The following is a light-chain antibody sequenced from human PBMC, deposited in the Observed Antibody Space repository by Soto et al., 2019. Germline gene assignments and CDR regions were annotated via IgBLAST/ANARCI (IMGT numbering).Light chain of an antibody. V-gene: IGKV3-20*01. CDR1: QSVSSNY. CDR3: QQYGGSPLVT. Sequence: EIVLTQSPGTLSLSPGERATLSCRASQSVSSNYLAWYQQELGQAPRLLIYGASSRATGIPDRFSGSGSGTDFTLTISRLEPEDFAVYYCQQYGGSPLVTFGGGTKVEIE. J-gene: IGKJ4*01. CDR2: GAS.